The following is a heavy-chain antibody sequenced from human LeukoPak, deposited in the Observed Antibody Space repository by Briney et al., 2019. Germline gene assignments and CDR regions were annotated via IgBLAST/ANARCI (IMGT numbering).Heavy chain of an antibody. CDR2: IYHSGST. CDR3: ARGAGTVTKDDAFDI. CDR1: GGSISSGGYS. Sequence: SETLSLTCAVSGGSISSGGYSWSWIRQPPGKGLEWIGYIYHSGSTYYNPSLKSRDTISVDRSKNQFSLKLSSVTAADTAVYYCARGAGTVTKDDAFDIWGQGTMVTVSS. J-gene: IGHJ3*02. V-gene: IGHV4-30-2*01. D-gene: IGHD4-17*01.